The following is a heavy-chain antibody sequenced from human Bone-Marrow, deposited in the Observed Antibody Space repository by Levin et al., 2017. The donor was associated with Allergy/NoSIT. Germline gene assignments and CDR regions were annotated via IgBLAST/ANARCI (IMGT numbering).Heavy chain of an antibody. CDR2: IYYSGST. D-gene: IGHD1-14*01. V-gene: IGHV4-39*01. CDR1: GGSISSSSYY. Sequence: SETLSLTCTVSGGSISSSSYYWGWIRQPPGKGLEWIGSIYYSGSTYYNPSLKSRVTISVDTSKNQFSLKLSSVTAADTAVYYCATQAEVSPWDSDYWGQGTLVTVSS. CDR3: ATQAEVSPWDSDY. J-gene: IGHJ4*02.